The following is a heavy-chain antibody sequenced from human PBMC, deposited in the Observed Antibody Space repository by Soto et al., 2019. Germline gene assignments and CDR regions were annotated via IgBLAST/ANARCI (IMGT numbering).Heavy chain of an antibody. CDR3: ARLDVYLIWYYFDY. CDR2: IYYSGST. CDR1: GGSINSGGYY. Sequence: ASETLSLTCTVSGGSINSGGYYWSWIRQHPGKGLEWIGYIYYSGSTYYNPSLKSRVTISVDTSKNQFSMKLSSVPAADTAVYYCARLDVYLIWYYFDYWGQGTLVTVSS. V-gene: IGHV4-31*03. J-gene: IGHJ4*02. D-gene: IGHD2-2*02.